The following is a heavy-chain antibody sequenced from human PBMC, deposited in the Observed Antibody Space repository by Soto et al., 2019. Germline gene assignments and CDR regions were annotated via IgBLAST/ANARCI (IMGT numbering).Heavy chain of an antibody. J-gene: IGHJ5*02. D-gene: IGHD3-10*01. Sequence: ASVKVSCKASGYTFANYGISWVRQAPGQGLEWMGWINTYNGNTNHAQKLQGRVTMTTDTSTSTAYMELRSLRSDDTAVYYCARGVGSGTYYNQYNWFDPWGQGTLVTVSS. V-gene: IGHV1-18*01. CDR1: GYTFANYG. CDR2: INTYNGNT. CDR3: ARGVGSGTYYNQYNWFDP.